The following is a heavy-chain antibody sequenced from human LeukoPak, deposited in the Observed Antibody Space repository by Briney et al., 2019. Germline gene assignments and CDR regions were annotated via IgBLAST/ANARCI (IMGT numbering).Heavy chain of an antibody. V-gene: IGHV3-30*18. CDR3: AKDSGMQWLDGFDY. D-gene: IGHD6-19*01. Sequence: GGSLRLSCVASGFSLSNFQMYWVRQAPGKGPEWVAVMSYGGQNERYADSVKGRFTISRDNSKNTLYLQMNSLRAEDTAVYYCAKDSGMQWLDGFDYWGRGTLVTVSS. J-gene: IGHJ4*02. CDR1: GFSLSNFQ. CDR2: MSYGGQNE.